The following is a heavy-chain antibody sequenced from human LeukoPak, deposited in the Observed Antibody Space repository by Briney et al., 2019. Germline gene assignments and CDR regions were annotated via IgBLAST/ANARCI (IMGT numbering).Heavy chain of an antibody. Sequence: SQTLSLTCTVSGVSISSGGYYWSWIRQHPGKGLEWTGYIYYSGSTYYNPSLKSRVTISVDTSKNQFSLKLSSVAAADTAVYYCARDREPAYCGGDCYSQPNYYGMDVWGQGTTVTVSS. CDR2: IYYSGST. CDR1: GVSISSGGYY. D-gene: IGHD2-21*02. CDR3: ARDREPAYCGGDCYSQPNYYGMDV. V-gene: IGHV4-31*03. J-gene: IGHJ6*02.